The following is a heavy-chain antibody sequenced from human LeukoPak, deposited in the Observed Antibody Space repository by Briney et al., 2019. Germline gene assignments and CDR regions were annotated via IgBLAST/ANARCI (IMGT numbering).Heavy chain of an antibody. CDR2: IYYSGST. CDR1: GGSISSYY. Sequence: TSETLSLTCTVSGGSISSYYWSWIRQPPGKGLEWIGYIYYSGSTNYNPSLKSRVTISVDTSKNQFSLKLSSVTAADTAVYYCARKEYYFDYWGQGTLVTVPS. J-gene: IGHJ4*02. V-gene: IGHV4-59*01. CDR3: ARKEYYFDY.